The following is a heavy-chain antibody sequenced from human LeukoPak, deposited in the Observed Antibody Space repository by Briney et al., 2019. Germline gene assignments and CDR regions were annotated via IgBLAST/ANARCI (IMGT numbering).Heavy chain of an antibody. V-gene: IGHV3-21*01. J-gene: IGHJ3*02. CDR3: AREKVAYYDSSGYYPDAFDI. D-gene: IGHD3-22*01. CDR1: GFSFSSYA. Sequence: GGSLRLSCAASGFSFSSYAMNWVRQAPGKGLEWVSSISSSSSYIYYADSVKGRFTISRDNAKNSLYLQMNSLRAEDTAVYYCAREKVAYYDSSGYYPDAFDIWGQGTMVTVSS. CDR2: ISSSSSYI.